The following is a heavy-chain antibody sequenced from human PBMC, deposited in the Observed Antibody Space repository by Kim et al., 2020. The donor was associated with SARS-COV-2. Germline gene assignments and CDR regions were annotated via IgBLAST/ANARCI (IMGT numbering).Heavy chain of an antibody. Sequence: GSTSYAQKFQGRVTMTRDTSTSTVYMELSSLRSEDTAVYYCAREGAGPAPWGQGTLVTVSS. J-gene: IGHJ5*02. CDR3: AREGAGPAP. CDR2: GST. D-gene: IGHD6-19*01. V-gene: IGHV1-46*01.